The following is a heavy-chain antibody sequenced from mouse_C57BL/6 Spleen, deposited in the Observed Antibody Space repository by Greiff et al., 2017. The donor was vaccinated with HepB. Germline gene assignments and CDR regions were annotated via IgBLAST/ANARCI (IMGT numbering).Heavy chain of an antibody. CDR3: ARRGSDGYLDY. D-gene: IGHD2-3*01. J-gene: IGHJ4*01. V-gene: IGHV5-15*01. Sequence: EVQGVESGGGLVQPGGSLKLSCAASGFTFSDYGMAWVRQAPRKGPEWVAFISNLAYSIYYADTVTGRFTISRENAKNTLYLEMSSLRSEDTAMYYCARRGSDGYLDYWGQGTSVTVSS. CDR2: ISNLAYSI. CDR1: GFTFSDYG.